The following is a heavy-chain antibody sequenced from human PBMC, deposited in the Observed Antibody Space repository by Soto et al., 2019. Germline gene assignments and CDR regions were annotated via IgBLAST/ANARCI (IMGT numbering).Heavy chain of an antibody. Sequence: EVQLVESGGVLVQPGGSLRLSCAASGFSFSTYSMNWVRQAPGKGLERVSYISSRSYTIYYIDSVKGRFTISRDNAKSSLYLQMNSLRDEDTAVYYCARGGSSSDNGMDVWGQGTTVTVSS. D-gene: IGHD6-6*01. CDR3: ARGGSSSDNGMDV. CDR1: GFSFSTYS. J-gene: IGHJ6*02. CDR2: ISSRSYTI. V-gene: IGHV3-48*02.